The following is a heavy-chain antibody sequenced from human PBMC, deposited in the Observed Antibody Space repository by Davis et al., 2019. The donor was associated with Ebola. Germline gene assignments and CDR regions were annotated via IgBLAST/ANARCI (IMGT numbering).Heavy chain of an antibody. V-gene: IGHV1-2*02. Sequence: ASVTVSCKASGYTFTGYYMHWVRQAPGQGLEWMGWVNPNSGGTNYAQKFQGRVTMTRDTSISTAYMELSRLRSDDTAVYYGARVMSSGWGGDVWGQGTLVTVSS. CDR3: ARVMSSGWGGDV. D-gene: IGHD6-19*01. J-gene: IGHJ4*02. CDR1: GYTFTGYY. CDR2: VNPNSGGT.